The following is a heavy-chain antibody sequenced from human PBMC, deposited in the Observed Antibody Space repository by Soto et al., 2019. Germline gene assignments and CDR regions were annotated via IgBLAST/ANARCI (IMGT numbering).Heavy chain of an antibody. D-gene: IGHD3-3*01. Sequence: KVSCKASGGTFRSYAISWVRQAPGQGLEWMGGIIPIFGTANYAQKFQGRVTITADESTSTAYMELSSLRSEDTAVYYCARVPRDDFWSGYYAGYYYYGMDVWGQGTTVTVSS. CDR2: IIPIFGTA. CDR1: GGTFRSYA. CDR3: ARVPRDDFWSGYYAGYYYYGMDV. J-gene: IGHJ6*02. V-gene: IGHV1-69*01.